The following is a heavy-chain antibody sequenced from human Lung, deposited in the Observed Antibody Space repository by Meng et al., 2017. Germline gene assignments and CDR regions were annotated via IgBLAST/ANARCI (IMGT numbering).Heavy chain of an antibody. V-gene: IGHV4-34*01. CDR3: ARGPTTMAHDFDY. Sequence: QVPLLQWGGVLLKPSETLSLTCVVSGGSFSDYYWSWIRQPPGKGLEWIGEIKHSGSTNYNPSLESRATISVDTSQNNLSLKLSSVTAADSAVYYCARGPTTMAHDFDYWGQGTLVTVSS. J-gene: IGHJ4*02. D-gene: IGHD4-11*01. CDR2: IKHSGST. CDR1: GGSFSDYY.